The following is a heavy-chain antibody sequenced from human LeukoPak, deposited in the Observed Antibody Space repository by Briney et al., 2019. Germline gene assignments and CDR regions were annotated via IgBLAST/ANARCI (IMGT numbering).Heavy chain of an antibody. CDR3: ARGTGYSSSWRPGAGYQYFYMDV. J-gene: IGHJ6*03. Sequence: ASVKVSCKASGYTFTSYGINWVRQAPGQGLEWMGWISVYNGNTNYAQNLQGRVTMTTDTSTSTAYMELRSLTSDDTAVYYCARGTGYSSSWRPGAGYQYFYMDVWGKGTTVTVSS. CDR2: ISVYNGNT. D-gene: IGHD6-13*01. CDR1: GYTFTSYG. V-gene: IGHV1-18*01.